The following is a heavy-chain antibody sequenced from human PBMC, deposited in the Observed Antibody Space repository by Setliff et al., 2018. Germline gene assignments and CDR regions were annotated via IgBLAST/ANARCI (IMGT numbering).Heavy chain of an antibody. CDR3: ASGLVVVTAIQDFQH. Sequence: AASVKVSCKASGYTFTSYGISWVRQAPGQGLEWMGGIIPILGIANYAQKFQGRVTITADKSTSTAYMELSSLRAEDTAVYYCASGLVVVTAIQDFQHWGQGTLVTVSS. D-gene: IGHD2-21*02. V-gene: IGHV1-69*10. J-gene: IGHJ1*01. CDR2: IIPILGIA. CDR1: GYTFTSYG.